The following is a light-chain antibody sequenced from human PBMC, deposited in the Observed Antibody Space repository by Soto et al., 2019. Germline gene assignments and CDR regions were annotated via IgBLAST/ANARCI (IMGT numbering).Light chain of an antibody. V-gene: IGKV1-39*01. CDR3: QQSYSTPLT. CDR1: QSISSY. J-gene: IGKJ4*02. CDR2: AAS. Sequence: DIQMTQSPSSLSASVGDRVTITCRASQSISSYLNWYQQKPGKAPKLLIYAASSLQSGVPSRFSGSGSGTDCTLTISRLQPEDFGTYYCQQSYSTPLTFGGGTKVDIK.